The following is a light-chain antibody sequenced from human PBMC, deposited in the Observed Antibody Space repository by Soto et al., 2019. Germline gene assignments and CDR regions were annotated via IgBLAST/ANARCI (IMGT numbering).Light chain of an antibody. CDR1: SSDVCGYNY. Sequence: QSALTPPRSVSRSPGQSVTLSCPGTSSDVCGYNYVSWYQQHPGKAPKFMIYDVSKRPSGVSDRFSGSKSGNTASLTISVLQAEDEADYYCCSYAGSYTFPYVFGTGTKVTVL. J-gene: IGLJ1*01. CDR2: DVS. V-gene: IGLV2-11*01. CDR3: CSYAGSYTFPYV.